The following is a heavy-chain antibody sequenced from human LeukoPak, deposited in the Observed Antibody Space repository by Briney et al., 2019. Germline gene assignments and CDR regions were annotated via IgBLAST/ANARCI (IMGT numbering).Heavy chain of an antibody. J-gene: IGHJ4*02. V-gene: IGHV3-74*01. CDR2: INTDGTVT. D-gene: IGHD6-19*01. CDR1: GFTFSKYW. Sequence: GGSLRLSCAASGFTFSKYWMLWVRHAPGKGLESVSRINTDGTVTTYADSVKGRFTVSRDNADNTMFLQINSVRDEDTAVYYCATKQWLAPPPDSWGQGTPVTVSS. CDR3: ATKQWLAPPPDS.